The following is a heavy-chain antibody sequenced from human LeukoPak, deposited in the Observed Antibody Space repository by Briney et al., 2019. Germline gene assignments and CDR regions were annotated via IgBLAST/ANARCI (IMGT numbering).Heavy chain of an antibody. CDR1: GYTFTGYY. CDR3: ARDKGIRRSSSSATHWFDP. D-gene: IGHD6-6*01. J-gene: IGHJ5*02. V-gene: IGHV1-2*06. CDR2: INPNSGGT. Sequence: ASVKVSCKASGYTFTGYYMHWVRQAPGQGLEWMGRINPNSGGTNYAQKFQGRVTMTRDTSISTAYMELSRLRSDDTAVYYCARDKGIRRSSSSATHWFDPWGQGTLVTVSS.